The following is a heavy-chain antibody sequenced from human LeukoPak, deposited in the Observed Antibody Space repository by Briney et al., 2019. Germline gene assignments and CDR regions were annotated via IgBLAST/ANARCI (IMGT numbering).Heavy chain of an antibody. Sequence: GGSLRHSCEASGFTLGGSAMSRVRPAPRKGLEWMSDIVGGGETTYYADSVKGRFTISRDNSKNSLYLQMNSLGAEDTAVYYCVRDRTVGSGKNAFDMWGQGTMVTVSS. CDR1: GFTLGGSA. D-gene: IGHD3-10*01. CDR3: VRDRTVGSGKNAFDM. V-gene: IGHV3-23*01. J-gene: IGHJ3*02. CDR2: IVGGGETT.